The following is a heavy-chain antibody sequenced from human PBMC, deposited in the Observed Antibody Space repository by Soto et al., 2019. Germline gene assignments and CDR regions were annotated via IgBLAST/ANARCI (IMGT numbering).Heavy chain of an antibody. CDR1: GGTFSSYA. Sequence: QVQLVQSGAEVKKPGSSVKVSCKASGGTFSSYAISWVRQAPGQGLEWMGGIIPIFGTANYAQKFQGRVTITADESTSTAYMELSCLRSEDTAVYYSARAQGEYHPFYYYYGMDVWGQGTTVTVSS. J-gene: IGHJ6*02. D-gene: IGHD3-16*01. CDR3: ARAQGEYHPFYYYYGMDV. V-gene: IGHV1-69*01. CDR2: IIPIFGTA.